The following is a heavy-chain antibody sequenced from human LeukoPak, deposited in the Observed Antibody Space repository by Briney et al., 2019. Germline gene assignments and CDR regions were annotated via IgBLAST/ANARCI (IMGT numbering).Heavy chain of an antibody. V-gene: IGHV1-3*01. J-gene: IGHJ4*02. CDR1: GYTFTSYA. CDR3: ARGRKRVLSEGEPPPSPTDY. CDR2: ISAGNGNT. Sequence: ASVKVSCKASGYTFTSYAIHWVRQAPGQRLEWMGWISAGNGNTKYSQNFQGRVTFISNTSATTAFMELSSLRSEDAAVYYCARGRKRVLSEGEPPPSPTDYWGQGTLVTVSS. D-gene: IGHD3-16*01.